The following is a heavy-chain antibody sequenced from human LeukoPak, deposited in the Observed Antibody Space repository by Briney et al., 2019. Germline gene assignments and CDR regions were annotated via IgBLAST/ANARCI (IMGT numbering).Heavy chain of an antibody. CDR3: ASNGYYCIEV. D-gene: IGHD2-8*01. CDR1: GGSISSSSYY. Sequence: PSETLSLTCTVSGGSISSSSYYWGWIRQPPGKGLEWIGSIYYSGSTYYNPSLKSRVTISVDTSKNQFSLKLSSVTAADTAVYYCASNGYYCIEVLGNGTTATVSS. V-gene: IGHV4-39*07. CDR2: IYYSGST. J-gene: IGHJ6*03.